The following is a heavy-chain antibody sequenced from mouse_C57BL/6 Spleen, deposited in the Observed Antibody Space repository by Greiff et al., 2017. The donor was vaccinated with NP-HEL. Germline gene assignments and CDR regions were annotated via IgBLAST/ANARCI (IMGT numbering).Heavy chain of an antibody. CDR1: GFTFTDYY. CDR3: ARYKADDGYFKGYCAMDY. J-gene: IGHJ4*01. V-gene: IGHV7-3*01. CDR2: IRNKANGYTT. D-gene: IGHD2-3*01. Sequence: DVQLVESGGGLVQPGGSLSLSCAASGFTFTDYYMSWVRQPPGKALEWLGFIRNKANGYTTEYSASVKGRFTISRDNSQSILYLQMNALRAEDSATYYCARYKADDGYFKGYCAMDYWGQGTSVTVSS.